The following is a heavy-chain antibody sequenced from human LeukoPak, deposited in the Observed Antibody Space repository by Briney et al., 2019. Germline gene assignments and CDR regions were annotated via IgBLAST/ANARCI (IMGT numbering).Heavy chain of an antibody. CDR2: IYSGGST. Sequence: PGGSLRLSRAASGFTVSSNYMSWVRQAPGKGLEWVSVIYSGGSTYYADSVKGRFTIPRDNSKNTLYLQMNSLRAEDTAVYYCARDPLYGYFDYWGQGTLVTVSS. CDR3: ARDPLYGYFDY. J-gene: IGHJ4*02. D-gene: IGHD4-17*01. V-gene: IGHV3-66*02. CDR1: GFTVSSNY.